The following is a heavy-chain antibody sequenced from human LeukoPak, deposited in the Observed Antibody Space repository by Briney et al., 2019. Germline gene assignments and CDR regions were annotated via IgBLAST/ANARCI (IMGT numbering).Heavy chain of an antibody. V-gene: IGHV3-53*01. J-gene: IGHJ4*02. CDR3: ASSDYVWGSYPPPDY. Sequence: GGSLRLSCAASGFTVSSYYMNWVRQAPGKELEWVSVIYTGGGRYYADSVRGRFTISRDTSKNMVFLQMNSLRVEDTAVYYCASSDYVWGSYPPPDYWGQGTLVTVSS. D-gene: IGHD3-16*02. CDR1: GFTVSSYY. CDR2: IYTGGGR.